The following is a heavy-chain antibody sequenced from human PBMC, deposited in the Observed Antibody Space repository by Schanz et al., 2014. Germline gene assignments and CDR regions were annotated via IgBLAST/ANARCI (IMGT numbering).Heavy chain of an antibody. CDR1: GFTFRNYA. J-gene: IGHJ4*02. Sequence: VQLLESGGGLVQPGGSLKLSCSASGFTFRNYALSWVRQAPGKGLEWVSSVSSSSTYIFYADSVRGRFTISRDDAKNSLYLQMNSLRAEDTAVYYCTRDDFGASDYWGQGTLVTVSS. D-gene: IGHD3-16*01. V-gene: IGHV3-21*01. CDR2: VSSSSTYI. CDR3: TRDDFGASDY.